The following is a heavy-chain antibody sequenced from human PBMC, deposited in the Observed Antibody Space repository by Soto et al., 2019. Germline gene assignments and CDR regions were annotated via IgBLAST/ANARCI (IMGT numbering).Heavy chain of an antibody. Sequence: ASATVPCQASRYTFSDYYTHWARQAPGQGLEWMGWINANSGGTTYAQKFQGRVTMTRDTSISTAYMELSRLSSDDTAIYYCARLQIEVAGTNWGQGTLVTVSS. CDR1: RYTFSDYY. J-gene: IGHJ4*02. V-gene: IGHV1-2*02. D-gene: IGHD6-19*01. CDR2: INANSGGT. CDR3: ARLQIEVAGTN.